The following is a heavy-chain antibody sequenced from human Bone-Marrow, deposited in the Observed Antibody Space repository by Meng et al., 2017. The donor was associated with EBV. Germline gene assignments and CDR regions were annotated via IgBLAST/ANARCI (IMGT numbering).Heavy chain of an antibody. J-gene: IGHJ4*02. CDR3: ARSPGGDYYDSSGYYPDY. V-gene: IGHV3-21*01. Sequence: EVQLVESGGGLVKLGGSLRLSCAASGFTFSSYSMNRVRQAPGKGLEWVSSISSSSSYIYYADSVKGRFTISRDNAKNSLYLQMNSLRAEDTAVYYCARSPGGDYYDSSGYYPDYWGQGTLVTVS. CDR1: GFTFSSYS. D-gene: IGHD3-22*01. CDR2: ISSSSSYI.